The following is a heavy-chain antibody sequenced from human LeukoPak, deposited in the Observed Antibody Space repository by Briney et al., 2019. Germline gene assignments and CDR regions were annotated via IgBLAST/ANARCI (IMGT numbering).Heavy chain of an antibody. CDR1: GYSISSGYY. CDR3: ARESGSYLWRSWLNP. J-gene: IGHJ5*02. CDR2: IHHSGST. Sequence: SETLSLTCTVSGYSISSGYYWGWIRQAPGKGLEWIGSIHHSGSTYYNPSLKSRVTILVDTSKNQFSLKLSSVTAADTAVYYCARESGSYLWRSWLNPWGQGTLVTVSS. D-gene: IGHD3-16*01. V-gene: IGHV4-38-2*02.